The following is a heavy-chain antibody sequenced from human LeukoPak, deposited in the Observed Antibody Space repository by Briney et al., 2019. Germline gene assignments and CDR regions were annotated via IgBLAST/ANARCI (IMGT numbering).Heavy chain of an antibody. CDR3: ARLLITTTMIGNWFDP. V-gene: IGHV5-51*01. CDR1: GYLFTSYW. Sequence: GGSLKISCQGSGYLFTSYWIGWVRQMPGKGLEWMGIIYPGDSDTRYSPSFQGQVTISADKSISTAYLQWSSLKASDTVMYYCARLLITTTMIGNWFDPWGQGTLVTVSS. CDR2: IYPGDSDT. J-gene: IGHJ5*02. D-gene: IGHD3-10*02.